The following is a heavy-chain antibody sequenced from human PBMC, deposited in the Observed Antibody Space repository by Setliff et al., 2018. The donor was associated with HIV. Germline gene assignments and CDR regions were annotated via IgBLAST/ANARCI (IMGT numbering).Heavy chain of an antibody. V-gene: IGHV1-18*01. D-gene: IGHD2-21*02. Sequence: ASVKVSCKASGYTFTSYGISRVRQAPGQGLEWMGWISAYNGNTNYAQKLQGRVTMTTDTSTSTAYMELRSLRSDDTAVYYCARVGSVVVVTAIDYWGQGTLVTVSS. CDR3: ARVGSVVVVTAIDY. CDR1: GYTFTSYG. J-gene: IGHJ4*02. CDR2: ISAYNGNT.